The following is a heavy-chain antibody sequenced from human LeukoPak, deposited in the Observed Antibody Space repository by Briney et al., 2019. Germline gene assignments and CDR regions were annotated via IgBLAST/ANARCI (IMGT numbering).Heavy chain of an antibody. J-gene: IGHJ6*03. CDR2: IRSSSSYI. Sequence: PGGSLRLSCAASGFTFSSYSMNWVRQAPGKGLEWVSSIRSSSSYIYYADAVKGRFTISRDNAKNSLYLQMNSLRAEDTAVYYCARDGSYGPSGYYYMDVWGKGTTVTVSS. V-gene: IGHV3-21*01. CDR3: ARDGSYGPSGYYYMDV. D-gene: IGHD5-18*01. CDR1: GFTFSSYS.